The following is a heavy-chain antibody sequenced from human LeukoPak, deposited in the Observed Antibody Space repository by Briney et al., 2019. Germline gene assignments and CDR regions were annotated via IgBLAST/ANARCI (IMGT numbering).Heavy chain of an antibody. CDR1: GFTFSSYA. V-gene: IGHV3-23*01. CDR2: ISGSGGST. J-gene: IGHJ5*02. Sequence: GGSLRLSCAASGFTFSSYAMSWVRQAPGKGLEWVSAISGSGGSTYYADSVKGRFTISRDTSKNTLYLQMNSLRVEDTAVYYCARGSSWYSSWGQGTLVTVST. D-gene: IGHD6-13*01. CDR3: ARGSSWYSS.